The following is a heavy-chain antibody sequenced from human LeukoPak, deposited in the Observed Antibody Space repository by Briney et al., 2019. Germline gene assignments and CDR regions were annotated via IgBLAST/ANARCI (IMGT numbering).Heavy chain of an antibody. Sequence: GGSLRLSCAASGFTFSSYNMNWVRQAPGKGLEWVANIKQDGSEKYYVDSVKGRFTISRGNAKNSLYLQMNSLRAEDTAVYYCARDKGLLWFGELLLYYYYYYMDVWGKGTTVTISS. J-gene: IGHJ6*03. CDR1: GFTFSSYN. V-gene: IGHV3-7*01. CDR2: IKQDGSEK. CDR3: ARDKGLLWFGELLLYYYYYYMDV. D-gene: IGHD3-10*01.